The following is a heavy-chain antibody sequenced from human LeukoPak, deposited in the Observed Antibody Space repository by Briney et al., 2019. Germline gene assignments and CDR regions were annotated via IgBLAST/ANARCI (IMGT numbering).Heavy chain of an antibody. CDR2: IYYSGST. CDR3: ARAMVRGVSIRGNWFDP. CDR1: GGSISSSSYY. D-gene: IGHD3-10*01. J-gene: IGHJ5*02. V-gene: IGHV4-39*07. Sequence: ASETLSLTCTVSGGSISSSSYYWGWIRQPPGKGLEWIGSIYYSGSTYYNPSLKSRVTISVDTSKNQFSLKLSSVTAADTAVYYCARAMVRGVSIRGNWFDPWGQGTLVTVSS.